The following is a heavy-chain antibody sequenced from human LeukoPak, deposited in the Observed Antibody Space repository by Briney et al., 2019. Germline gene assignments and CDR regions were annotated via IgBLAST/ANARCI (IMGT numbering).Heavy chain of an antibody. CDR3: ARANLVVVPTAIYYYGMDV. V-gene: IGHV4-4*02. CDR2: IFHSGST. D-gene: IGHD2-2*01. Sequence: SETLSLTCAVSGGSISGSNWWTWVRQPPGKGLEWIGEIFHSGSTNYNPSLKSRVTISVDKSKNQFSLKLSSVTAADTAVYYCARANLVVVPTAIYYYGMDVWGKGTTVTVSS. J-gene: IGHJ6*04. CDR1: GGSISGSNW.